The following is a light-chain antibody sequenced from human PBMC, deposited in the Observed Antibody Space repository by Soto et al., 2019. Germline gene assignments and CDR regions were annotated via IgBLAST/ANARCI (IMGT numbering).Light chain of an antibody. Sequence: EIVMTQSPATLSVSPGERATLSCRASQSVSSNLAWYQQKPGQAPRLLISGASTRATGIPARISGSGSGTEFTLTISSLQSEDFASYYCQQYDEWPPSYTFGQGTKLEI. CDR3: QQYDEWPPSYT. CDR1: QSVSSN. J-gene: IGKJ2*01. CDR2: GAS. V-gene: IGKV3-15*01.